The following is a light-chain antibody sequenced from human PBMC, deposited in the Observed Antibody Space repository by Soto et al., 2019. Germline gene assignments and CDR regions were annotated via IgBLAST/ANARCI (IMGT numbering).Light chain of an antibody. V-gene: IGKV3-15*01. CDR1: QSVSSN. CDR2: GAS. Sequence: EIVMTQSPATLCVSPGERATLSCRASQSVSSNLAWYQQRPGQAPRLLIYGASTRATGIPARFSGSGSGTEFTLTISSLQSEDFAVYYCQQYNYWPRWTFGQGTKVEIK. J-gene: IGKJ1*01. CDR3: QQYNYWPRWT.